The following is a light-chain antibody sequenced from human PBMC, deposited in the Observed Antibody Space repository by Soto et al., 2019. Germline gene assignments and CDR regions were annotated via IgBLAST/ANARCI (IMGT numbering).Light chain of an antibody. Sequence: EIVLTQSPGTLSWSPGERGTLSCRGSQSVSSSYLAWYQQKPGQAPRLLMYGTSTRATGTPDRFSGSGSGTDFTLTISSLEPEDGAVYYCQQYGSSPRTFGQGTKVEVK. V-gene: IGKV3-20*01. CDR3: QQYGSSPRT. J-gene: IGKJ1*01. CDR1: QSVSSSY. CDR2: GTS.